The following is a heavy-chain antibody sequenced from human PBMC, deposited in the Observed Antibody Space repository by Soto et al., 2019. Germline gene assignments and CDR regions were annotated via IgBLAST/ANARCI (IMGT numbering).Heavy chain of an antibody. CDR3: AKLLNGAEFCLGANCYSTTPY. D-gene: IGHD2-15*01. CDR1: GFTFTNYA. Sequence: EVQLLESGGGLVQPGGSLRLSCAASGFTFTNYAMTWVRQAPGKGLEWVSVISGSGSGTYYADSVKGRFTIFRDNSKKTLYLQMNSLRAEDTAIYYCAKLLNGAEFCLGANCYSTTPYWGQGTLVTVSS. J-gene: IGHJ4*02. CDR2: ISGSGSGT. V-gene: IGHV3-23*01.